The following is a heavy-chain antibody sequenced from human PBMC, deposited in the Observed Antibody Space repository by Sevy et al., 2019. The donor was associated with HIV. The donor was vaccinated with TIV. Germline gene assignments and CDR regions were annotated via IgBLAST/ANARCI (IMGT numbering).Heavy chain of an antibody. Sequence: GGSLRLSCAASGFTFSSYAMSWARQAPGKGLEWVSAISGSGGSTYYADSVKGRFTISRDNSKNTLYLQMNSLRAEDTAVYYCAKGFDKTDYYGSGSYYNGYFDYWGQGTLVTVSS. CDR1: GFTFSSYA. CDR3: AKGFDKTDYYGSGSYYNGYFDY. V-gene: IGHV3-23*01. J-gene: IGHJ4*02. D-gene: IGHD3-10*01. CDR2: ISGSGGST.